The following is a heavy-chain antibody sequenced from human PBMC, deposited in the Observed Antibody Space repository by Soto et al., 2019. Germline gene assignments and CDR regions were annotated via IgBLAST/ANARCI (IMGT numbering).Heavy chain of an antibody. D-gene: IGHD6-13*01. CDR3: ARLRGSIAAAGMFDY. V-gene: IGHV4-39*01. CDR2: IYYSGST. CDR1: GGSFSSSSYY. Sequence: SETLSLTCTVSGGSFSSSSYYWGWIRQPPGKGLEWIGSIYYSGSTYYNPSLKSRVTISVDTSKNQFSLKLSSVTAADTAVYYCARLRGSIAAAGMFDYWGQGTLVTVSS. J-gene: IGHJ4*02.